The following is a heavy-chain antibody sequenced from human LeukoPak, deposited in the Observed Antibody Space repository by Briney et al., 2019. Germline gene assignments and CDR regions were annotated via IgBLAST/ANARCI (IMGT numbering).Heavy chain of an antibody. J-gene: IGHJ4*02. D-gene: IGHD4-17*01. CDR1: GFTFSSYA. CDR2: ISSTGRNT. CDR3: ARRGESTNYGDYRFDS. Sequence: GGSPRLSCAASGFTFSSYAMSWVRQAPGKGLEWVSAISSTGRNTYHADSVKGRFTISRDNSKNTLYLQMNSLRVEDTAVYYCARRGESTNYGDYRFDSWGQGTLVIVSS. V-gene: IGHV3-23*01.